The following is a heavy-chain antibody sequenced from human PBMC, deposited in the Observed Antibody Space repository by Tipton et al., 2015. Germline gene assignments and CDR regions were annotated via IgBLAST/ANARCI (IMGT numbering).Heavy chain of an antibody. CDR3: ARGGSPIIEMAYHHYGLDV. Sequence: TLSLTCSLSGGSFYTYYGTWIRQPPGQGLEWIGEISHSGTTTYNPSLRGRVPISLWTSKTQFSLKGDSVTAADTAIYYCARGGSPIIEMAYHHYGLDVWGQGTTVTVSS. V-gene: IGHV4-34*01. CDR1: GGSFYTYY. CDR2: ISHSGTT. D-gene: IGHD5-24*01. J-gene: IGHJ6*02.